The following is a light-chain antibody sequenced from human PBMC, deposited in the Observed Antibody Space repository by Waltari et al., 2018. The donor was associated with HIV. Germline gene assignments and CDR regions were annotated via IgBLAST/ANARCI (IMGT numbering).Light chain of an antibody. Sequence: QSVLTQPPSASGTPGQRVTVSCSGSRSNIGSNYVYWYQQLPGTDPKLLIYRNYRRPSGVPYRFSGSKSGTSASLAISGLRSEDEADYYCAAWDGSLSNYVFGTGTKVTVL. V-gene: IGLV1-47*01. CDR1: RSNIGSNY. J-gene: IGLJ1*01. CDR3: AAWDGSLSNYV. CDR2: RNY.